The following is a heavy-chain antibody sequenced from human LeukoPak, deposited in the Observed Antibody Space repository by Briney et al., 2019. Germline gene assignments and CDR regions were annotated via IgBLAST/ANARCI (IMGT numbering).Heavy chain of an antibody. Sequence: ASVKVSSKASRYTFTSYYMHWVRQAPGQGLEWMGIINPSGGSTSYAQKFQGRVTMTRDTSTSTVYMELSSLRSEDTAVYYCARDRRVVVILDYWGQGTLVTVSS. CDR1: RYTFTSYY. CDR3: ARDRRVVVILDY. D-gene: IGHD2-15*01. J-gene: IGHJ4*02. V-gene: IGHV1-46*01. CDR2: INPSGGST.